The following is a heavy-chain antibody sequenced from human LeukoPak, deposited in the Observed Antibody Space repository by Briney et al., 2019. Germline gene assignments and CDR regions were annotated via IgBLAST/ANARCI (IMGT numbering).Heavy chain of an antibody. Sequence: ASVKVSCKASGYTFTGYYMHWVRQAPGQGLEWMGWINPSSGGTNYAQKFQGRVTMTRDTSISTAYMELSRLRSDDTAVYYCARVSGIVVVTHVAFDIWGQGTMVTVSS. V-gene: IGHV1-2*02. CDR3: ARVSGIVVVTHVAFDI. D-gene: IGHD3-22*01. CDR1: GYTFTGYY. J-gene: IGHJ3*02. CDR2: INPSSGGT.